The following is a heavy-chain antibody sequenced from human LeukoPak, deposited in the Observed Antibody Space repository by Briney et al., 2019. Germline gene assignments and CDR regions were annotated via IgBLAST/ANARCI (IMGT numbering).Heavy chain of an antibody. CDR3: ARVLQQYNWFDP. CDR1: GYTFTSYY. D-gene: IGHD4-11*01. J-gene: IGHJ5*02. V-gene: IGHV1-46*01. CDR2: INPSGGST. Sequence: ASVKVSCKASGYTFTSYYMHWVRQAPGQGLEWMGIINPSGGSTSYAQKFQGGVTMTRDTSTSTVYMELSSLRSEDTAVYYCARVLQQYNWFDPWGQGTLVTVSS.